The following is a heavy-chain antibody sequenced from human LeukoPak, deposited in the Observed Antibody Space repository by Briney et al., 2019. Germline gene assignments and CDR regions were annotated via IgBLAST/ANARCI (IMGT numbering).Heavy chain of an antibody. J-gene: IGHJ4*02. V-gene: IGHV3-48*03. Sequence: PGGSLRLSCAASGFTFSSYEMNWVRQAPGKGLEWVSYISTSGNTRYYADSVKGRFTISRDNAKNSLYLQMNSLRVEDTAVYYCARELYVTTSYYFDYWGQGTLVTVSS. CDR1: GFTFSSYE. D-gene: IGHD4-11*01. CDR3: ARELYVTTSYYFDY. CDR2: ISTSGNTR.